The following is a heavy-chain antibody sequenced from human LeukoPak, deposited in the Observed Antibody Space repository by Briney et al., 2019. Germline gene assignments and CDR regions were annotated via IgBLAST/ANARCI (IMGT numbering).Heavy chain of an antibody. Sequence: SETLSLTCGVSGGSISSTNWWSWVRQPPGQGLEWIGEISLAGRTNYNPSLRGRVTMSLDESSNQLSLNLTSVTAADTAVYYCARLGRKTTVVPPDFDCWGQGTLVTVSS. D-gene: IGHD4-23*01. J-gene: IGHJ4*02. V-gene: IGHV4-4*02. CDR2: ISLAGRT. CDR3: ARLGRKTTVVPPDFDC. CDR1: GGSISSTNW.